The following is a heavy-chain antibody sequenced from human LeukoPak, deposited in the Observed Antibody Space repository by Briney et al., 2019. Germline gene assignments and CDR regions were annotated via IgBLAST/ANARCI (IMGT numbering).Heavy chain of an antibody. CDR2: FDPEDGET. V-gene: IGHV1-24*01. CDR1: GYTLTELS. J-gene: IGHJ4*02. CDR3: ATGLQGGYDYVWEYYFDY. D-gene: IGHD3-16*01. Sequence: VASVKVSCKVSGYTLTELSMHWVRQAPGKGLEWMGGFDPEDGETIYAQKFQGRVTMTEDTSTDTAYMELSSLRSEDTAVYYCATGLQGGYDYVWEYYFDYWGQGTLVTVSS.